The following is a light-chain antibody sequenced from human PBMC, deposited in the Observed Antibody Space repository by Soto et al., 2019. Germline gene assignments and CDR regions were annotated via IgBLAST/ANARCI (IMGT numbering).Light chain of an antibody. J-gene: IGLJ1*01. CDR1: SSDVATYNL. CDR2: EVT. Sequence: QSVLTQPASVSGSPGQSITISCTGTSSDVATYNLVSWYQQRPGTAPQLIIYEVTKRPSGVSTRFSGSQSGNTASLTISGLQADDEADYYCSSYAGSSNVFGTGTKLTVL. V-gene: IGLV2-23*02. CDR3: SSYAGSSNV.